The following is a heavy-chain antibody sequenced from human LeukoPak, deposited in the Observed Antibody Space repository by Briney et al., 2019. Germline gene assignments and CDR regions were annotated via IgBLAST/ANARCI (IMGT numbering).Heavy chain of an antibody. D-gene: IGHD2-2*01. CDR2: ISGSGGNT. CDR1: GFTFSSYA. Sequence: PGGSLILSCAASGFTFSSYAMSWVRQAPGKGLEWVSAISGSGGNTYYADSVKGRFTISRDNSKNTLYLQVNSLRAEDTAIYYCARDYLLGYCSTTNCYAFDLWGQGTMVTVSS. CDR3: ARDYLLGYCSTTNCYAFDL. V-gene: IGHV3-23*01. J-gene: IGHJ3*01.